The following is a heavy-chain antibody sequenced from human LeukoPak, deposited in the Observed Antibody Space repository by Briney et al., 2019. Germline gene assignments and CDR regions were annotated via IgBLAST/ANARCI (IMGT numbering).Heavy chain of an antibody. V-gene: IGHV5-51*01. D-gene: IGHD2-2*01. CDR2: IYPDDSDT. CDR3: ARRRVAAVTRYDAFAI. Sequence: GESLKISCKGSGYSFINYWIGWVRQMPGKGLEWMGIIYPDDSDTRYSPSFQGQVTISADKSISTAYLQWSSLKASDTAMYYCARRRVAAVTRYDAFAIWGQGTMVTVSS. J-gene: IGHJ3*02. CDR1: GYSFINYW.